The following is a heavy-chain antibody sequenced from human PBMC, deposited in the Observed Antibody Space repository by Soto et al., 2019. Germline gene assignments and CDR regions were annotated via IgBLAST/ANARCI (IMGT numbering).Heavy chain of an antibody. CDR3: ARDGSGYRSRASPMDV. D-gene: IGHD3-22*01. V-gene: IGHV1-69*13. J-gene: IGHJ6*02. CDR1: GDTFSSYA. CDR2: IIPIFGTA. Sequence: SVKVSCKASGDTFSSYAISWVRQAPGQGLEWMGGIIPIFGTANYAQKFQGRVTITADESTSTAYMELSSPRSEDTAVYYCARDGSGYRSRASPMDVWGQGTTVTVSS.